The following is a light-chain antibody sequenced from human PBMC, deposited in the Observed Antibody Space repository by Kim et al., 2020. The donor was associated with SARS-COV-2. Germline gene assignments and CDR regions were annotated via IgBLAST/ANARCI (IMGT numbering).Light chain of an antibody. CDR1: QSVNEL. CDR3: QQHFSWPPT. CDR2: DAS. V-gene: IGKV3-11*01. J-gene: IGKJ4*01. Sequence: LPPEKSATSYSSTSQSVNELLAWYQQKPGQAPRLLIYDASNRATGIPPRFSGSGSGTDFTLTISRLEPEDFAVYYCQQHFSWPPTFGGGTKVDIK.